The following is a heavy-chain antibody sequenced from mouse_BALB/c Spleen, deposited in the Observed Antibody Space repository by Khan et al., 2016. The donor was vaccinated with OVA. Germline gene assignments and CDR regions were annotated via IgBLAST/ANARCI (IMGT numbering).Heavy chain of an antibody. CDR1: GYTFTDFT. CDR2: INTYYGDA. CDR3: GRGGGGTRFAY. D-gene: IGHD1-3*01. J-gene: IGHJ3*01. Sequence: QVQLQQSGAELVRPGVSVKISCKGSGYTFTDFTMHWVKQSLAKSLEWIGVINTYYGDATYNQKFKGKATMPVDKSSSTVYMELARLTSEDSAICVWGRGGGGTRFAYWSQETRVTVSA. V-gene: IGHV1S137*01.